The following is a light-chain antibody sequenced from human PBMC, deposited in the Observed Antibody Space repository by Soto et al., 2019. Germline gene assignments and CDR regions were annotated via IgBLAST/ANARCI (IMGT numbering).Light chain of an antibody. J-gene: IGKJ5*01. CDR1: QSVDSN. CDR2: GAS. CDR3: QHYGFSPPIT. V-gene: IGKV3-15*01. Sequence: EIVMTQSPATLSVSPGERATLSFRASQSVDSNLAWYQQKPGQAPRLLIYGASTRATGISARFSGSGSGTEFTLIISRLEPEDFAVYYCQHYGFSPPITFGQGTRLEIK.